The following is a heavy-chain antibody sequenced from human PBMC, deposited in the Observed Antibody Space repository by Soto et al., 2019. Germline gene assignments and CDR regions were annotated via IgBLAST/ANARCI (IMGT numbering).Heavy chain of an antibody. CDR1: GFSLSNARMG. CDR2: TFSNDEK. J-gene: IGHJ2*01. CDR3: ARTRDIVATIQYWYFDL. V-gene: IGHV2-26*01. D-gene: IGHD5-12*01. Sequence: QVTLKESGPVLVKPTETLTLTCTVSGFSLSNARMGVSWIRQPPGKALEWLAHTFSNDEKSYSTSLKSRLTISKDTSKSQVVLTMTNMDPVDTATYYCARTRDIVATIQYWYFDLWGRGTLVTVSS.